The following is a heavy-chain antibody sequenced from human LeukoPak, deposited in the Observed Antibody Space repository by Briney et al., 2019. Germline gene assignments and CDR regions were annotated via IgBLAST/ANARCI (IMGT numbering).Heavy chain of an antibody. CDR3: AIERSGYHH. CDR2: ISNSGSTI. CDR1: GFTFSSYE. D-gene: IGHD3-3*01. Sequence: GGSLTLSCAASGFTFSSYEMNWVRQAPGKGLEWVSYISNSGSTIYYADSVKGRFTMSRDNAKNSLYLQMNSLRAEDTAVYYCAIERSGYHHWGQGTLVTVSS. V-gene: IGHV3-48*03. J-gene: IGHJ5*02.